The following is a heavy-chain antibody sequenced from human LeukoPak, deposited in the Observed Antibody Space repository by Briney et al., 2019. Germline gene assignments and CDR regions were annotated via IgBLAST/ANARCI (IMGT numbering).Heavy chain of an antibody. CDR2: IYTSGST. V-gene: IGHV4-4*09. Sequence: SETLSLTCTVSGGSISSYYWSWIRQPPGKGLEWIGYIYTSGSTNYNPSLKSRVTISVDTSKNQFSLKLSSLTPAATAVYYCARLPTPYDFWSRYLGALSDDFDYWGQGTLVTVSS. CDR3: ARLPTPYDFWSRYLGALSDDFDY. J-gene: IGHJ4*02. D-gene: IGHD3-3*01. CDR1: GGSISSYY.